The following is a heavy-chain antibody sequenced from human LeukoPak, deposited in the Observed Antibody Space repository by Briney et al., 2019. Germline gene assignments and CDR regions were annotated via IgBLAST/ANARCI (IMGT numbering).Heavy chain of an antibody. J-gene: IGHJ4*02. V-gene: IGHV4-39*01. CDR3: ARQAALTRSHFDY. D-gene: IGHD2-15*01. CDR1: GGSISTSAYY. Sequence: SETLSLTCIVSGGSISTSAYYWGRIRQPPGEGLQWIGSIYYSGNTYYNSSLKSRVTISVDTSTSQFSLRLSSVTAADTAVYYCARQAALTRSHFDYWGQGTLVTVSS. CDR2: IYYSGNT.